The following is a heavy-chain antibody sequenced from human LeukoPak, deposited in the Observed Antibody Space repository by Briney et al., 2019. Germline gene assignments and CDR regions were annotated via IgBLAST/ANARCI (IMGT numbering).Heavy chain of an antibody. CDR1: GFIVSSNY. V-gene: IGHV3-66*04. CDR2: IYSGGST. D-gene: IGHD6-19*01. J-gene: IGHJ6*02. CDR3: ASQYSSGWSGMDV. Sequence: PGGSLRLSCAASGFIVSSNYMSWVRQAPGKGLEWVSVIYSGGSTYYADSVKGRFTISRDNSKNTLYLQMNSLRAEDTAVYYCASQYSSGWSGMDVWGQGTTVTASS.